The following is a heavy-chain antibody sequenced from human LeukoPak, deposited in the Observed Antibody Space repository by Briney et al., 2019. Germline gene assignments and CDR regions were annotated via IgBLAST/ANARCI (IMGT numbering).Heavy chain of an antibody. Sequence: ASVKVSCKVSGYTLTELSMHWVRQAPGKGLEWMGGFDPEDGETIYAQKFQGRVTMTEDTSTDTAYMELSSLRSEDTAVYYCASGYCSGGSCYMGAFDIWGQGTMVTVSS. V-gene: IGHV1-24*01. J-gene: IGHJ3*02. CDR3: ASGYCSGGSCYMGAFDI. CDR1: GYTLTELS. D-gene: IGHD2-15*01. CDR2: FDPEDGET.